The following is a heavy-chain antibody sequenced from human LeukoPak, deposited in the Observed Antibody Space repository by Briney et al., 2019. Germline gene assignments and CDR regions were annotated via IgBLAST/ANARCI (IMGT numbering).Heavy chain of an antibody. CDR1: GGSISSSSYY. Sequence: PSETLSLTCTVSGGSISSSSYYWGWIRQPPGKGLEWIGSIYYSGSTYYNPSLKSRVTISVDTSKNQFSLKLSSVTAADTAVYYCASVGDGSGWGDWYFDLWGRGTLVTVSS. CDR2: IYYSGST. V-gene: IGHV4-39*01. CDR3: ASVGDGSGWGDWYFDL. D-gene: IGHD6-19*01. J-gene: IGHJ2*01.